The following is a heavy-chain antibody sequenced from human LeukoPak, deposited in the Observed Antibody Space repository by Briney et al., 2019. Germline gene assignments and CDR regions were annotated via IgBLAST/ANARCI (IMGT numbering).Heavy chain of an antibody. CDR3: ARTPSGSGDPHYGGWFDP. V-gene: IGHV4-59*01. CDR2: IYYSGST. J-gene: IGHJ5*02. Sequence: SETLSLTCTVSGGSISSYYWSWIRQPPGKGLEWIGYIYYSGSTNYNPSLKSQVTISVDTSKNQFSLKLSSVTAADTAVYYCARTPSGSGDPHYGGWFDPWGQGTLVTVSS. D-gene: IGHD3-10*01. CDR1: GGSISSYY.